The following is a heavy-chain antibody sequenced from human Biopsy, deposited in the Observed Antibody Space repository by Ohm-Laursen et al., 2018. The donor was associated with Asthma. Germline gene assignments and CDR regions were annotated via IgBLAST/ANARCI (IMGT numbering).Heavy chain of an antibody. CDR2: ISGCGGST. D-gene: IGHD4-17*01. V-gene: IGHV3-23*01. J-gene: IGHJ4*02. Sequence: SLRLSCSASGFTFSSYAMSWVRQAPGKGLEWVSAISGCGGSTYYADSVKGRFTISRDNSKNTLYLQMNSLRAEDTAVYYCATFPYGDYLPLDYWGQGTLVTVSS. CDR1: GFTFSSYA. CDR3: ATFPYGDYLPLDY.